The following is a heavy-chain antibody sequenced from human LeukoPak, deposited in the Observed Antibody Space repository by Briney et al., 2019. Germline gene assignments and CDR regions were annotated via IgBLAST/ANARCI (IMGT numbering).Heavy chain of an antibody. Sequence: SETLSLTCTVSGGSISSSNNYWGWIRQPPGKGLEWIGSVYYSGSTYYNPSLKSRVTISVDTSKNQFSLKLSSVTAADTAVYFCAREVVVLAASTIFDYWGQGTLVTVSS. J-gene: IGHJ4*02. CDR1: GGSISSSNNY. CDR2: VYYSGST. D-gene: IGHD2-15*01. V-gene: IGHV4-39*02. CDR3: AREVVVLAASTIFDY.